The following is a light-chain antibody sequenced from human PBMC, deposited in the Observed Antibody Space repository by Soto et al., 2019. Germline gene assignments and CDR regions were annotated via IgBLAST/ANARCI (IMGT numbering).Light chain of an antibody. CDR1: QTISSY. V-gene: IGKV1-39*01. Sequence: DIQMTQSPSSLSASVGDRVTITCRASQTISSYLNWYQQKPGKAPALLMYEVSSLQSGVPSRFSGSGSWTDFTLTISSLQPEDFATYYCQQTYTTPYTFGQGTKLEIK. J-gene: IGKJ2*01. CDR2: EVS. CDR3: QQTYTTPYT.